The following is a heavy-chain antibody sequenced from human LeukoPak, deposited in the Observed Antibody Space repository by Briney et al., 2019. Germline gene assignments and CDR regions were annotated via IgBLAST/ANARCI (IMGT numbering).Heavy chain of an antibody. D-gene: IGHD5-24*01. CDR2: IIPIFGTA. J-gene: IGHJ6*03. Sequence: SVKVSCKASGGTFSSYAISWVRQAPGQGLEWMGGIIPIFGTANYAQKFQGRVTITTDESTSTAYMELSSLRSEDTAVYYCARGPQMATIVYYCYYYMDVWGKGTTVTVSS. CDR3: ARGPQMATIVYYCYYYMDV. CDR1: GGTFSSYA. V-gene: IGHV1-69*05.